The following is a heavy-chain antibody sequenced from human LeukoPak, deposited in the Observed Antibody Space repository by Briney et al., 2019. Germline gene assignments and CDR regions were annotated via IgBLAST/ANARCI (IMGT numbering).Heavy chain of an antibody. Sequence: GRPLRLSCAASGFTFRSYGMHWVRPAPPKGLEWVAAISYDGTNKYYADSVKGRFTISRDNSKNTLDLQMNSLRAEDTAVYYCASDYGDYGGTYGFDYWGQGTLVTVSS. CDR2: ISYDGTNK. CDR1: GFTFRSYG. J-gene: IGHJ4*02. V-gene: IGHV3-30*03. D-gene: IGHD4-17*01. CDR3: ASDYGDYGGTYGFDY.